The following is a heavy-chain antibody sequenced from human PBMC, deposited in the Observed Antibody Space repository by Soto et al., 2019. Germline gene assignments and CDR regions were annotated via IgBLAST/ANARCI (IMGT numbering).Heavy chain of an antibody. V-gene: IGHV2-70*01. D-gene: IGHD3-10*01. J-gene: IGHJ5*02. Sequence: SGPTLVNPTQTLTLTCTFSGFSLSTSGMCVSWIRQPPGKALEWLALIDWDDDKYYSTSLKTRLTISKDTSKNQVVLTMTNMDPVDTATYYCARIRGGYYGSGSYPPRGWFDPWGQGTLVTVPQ. CDR3: ARIRGGYYGSGSYPPRGWFDP. CDR1: GFSLSTSGMC. CDR2: IDWDDDK.